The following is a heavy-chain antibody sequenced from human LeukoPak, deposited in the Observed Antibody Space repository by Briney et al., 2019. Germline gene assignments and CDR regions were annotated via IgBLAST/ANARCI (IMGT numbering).Heavy chain of an antibody. CDR3: ARIRSRKWGFDY. CDR2: VYTSGST. D-gene: IGHD1-26*01. CDR1: SGSLSSSY. J-gene: IGHJ4*02. V-gene: IGHV4-4*07. Sequence: SETLSLTCTLSSGSLSSSYWSWIRQPAGKGLEWIGRVYTSGSTNYNPSLKSRVTISIDTSKNQFSLKLSSVTAADTAVYYCARIRSRKWGFDYWGQGTLVTVSS.